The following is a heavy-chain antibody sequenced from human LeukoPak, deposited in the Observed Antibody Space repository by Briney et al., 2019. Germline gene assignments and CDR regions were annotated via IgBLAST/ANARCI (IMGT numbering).Heavy chain of an antibody. D-gene: IGHD3-22*01. J-gene: IGHJ4*02. CDR3: ARSSSGYYFDY. Sequence: PSDTLSLTCTVSGASISSYYWSWIRQPPGRGLEWIGYRYYSGTTNYKPSLKSRVTISVDTSKNQFSLRLSSVTAADTAVYYCARSSSGYYFDYWGQGTLVTVSS. V-gene: IGHV4-59*07. CDR2: RYYSGTT. CDR1: GASISSYY.